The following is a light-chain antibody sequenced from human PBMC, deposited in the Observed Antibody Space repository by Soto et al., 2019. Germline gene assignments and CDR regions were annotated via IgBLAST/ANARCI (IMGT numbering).Light chain of an antibody. CDR3: QPIFSAPLT. CDR1: QSITTY. V-gene: IGKV1-39*01. CDR2: AAS. J-gene: IGKJ4*01. Sequence: DIQMTQSPSSLSASVGDRVTITCRASQSITTYLNWYRQKPGKAPKLLIYAASSLQSGVPSRFSGSGSEKEFTLSLSRLQPEDFATYFCQPIFSAPLTFGGGTKVEIK.